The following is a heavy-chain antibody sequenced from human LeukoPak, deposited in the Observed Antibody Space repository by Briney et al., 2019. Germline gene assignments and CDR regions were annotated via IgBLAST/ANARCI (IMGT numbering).Heavy chain of an antibody. CDR1: GFTFDDYA. CDR3: AKDRLVRATISFYFDY. Sequence: GGSLRLSCAASGFTFDDYAMHWVRQALGKGLEWVSGITWNSGRIGYADSVKGRFTISRDNSKNTLFLQVNSLRAEDTAVYYCAKDRLVRATISFYFDYWGQGTLVTVSS. V-gene: IGHV3-9*01. D-gene: IGHD5-24*01. J-gene: IGHJ4*02. CDR2: ITWNSGRI.